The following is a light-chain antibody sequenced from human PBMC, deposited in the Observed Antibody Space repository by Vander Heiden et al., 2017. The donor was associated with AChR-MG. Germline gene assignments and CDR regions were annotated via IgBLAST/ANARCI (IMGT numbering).Light chain of an antibody. CDR1: SSNIGADYD. CDR2: DST. V-gene: IGLV1-40*01. J-gene: IGLJ3*02. Sequence: QSVLTQPPSVSGAPGQRVTISCTGSSSNIGADYDVHWYQQFPGTAPKLLIYDSTNRPSGVPDRFSASRSDTSASLAIAGLQAEDEAVYYCQSYDNSLSGFWVFGGGTKLTVL. CDR3: QSYDNSLSGFWV.